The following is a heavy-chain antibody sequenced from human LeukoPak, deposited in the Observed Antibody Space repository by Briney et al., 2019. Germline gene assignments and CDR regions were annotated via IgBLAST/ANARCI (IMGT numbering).Heavy chain of an antibody. CDR2: ISYDGSNK. J-gene: IGHJ6*02. V-gene: IGHV3-30*18. D-gene: IGHD6-13*01. CDR3: AKDPSVEAAAVGYYYYYGMDV. CDR1: GFTFSSYG. Sequence: PGRSLRLSCAASGFTFSSYGMHWVRQAPGKGLEWVAVISYDGSNKYYADSVKGRFTISRDNSKNTLYLQMNSLRAEDTAVYYCAKDPSVEAAAVGYYYYYGMDVWGQGTTVTVSS.